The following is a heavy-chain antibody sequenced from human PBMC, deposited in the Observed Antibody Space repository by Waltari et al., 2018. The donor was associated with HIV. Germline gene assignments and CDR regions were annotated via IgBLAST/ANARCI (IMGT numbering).Heavy chain of an antibody. CDR2: IIALIGKP. D-gene: IGHD4-17*01. CDR3: ARGKLMTTFDD. V-gene: IGHV1-69*12. CDR1: GVTSHTYP. J-gene: IGHJ4*02. Sequence: QVQLLQSGAEVKKPGSSVNVSCTPSGVTSHTYPISWLRQAPGQGPEWMGGIIALIGKPKYAQKFEGRITITADESTSTTYMEMSGLRSEDTAMYFCARGKLMTTFDDWGQGTLVIVSS.